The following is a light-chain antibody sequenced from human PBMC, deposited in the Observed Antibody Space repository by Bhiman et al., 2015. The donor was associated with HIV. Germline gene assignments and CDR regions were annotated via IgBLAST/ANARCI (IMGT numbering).Light chain of an antibody. CDR3: QSYDSHLGGSF. CDR2: GNS. Sequence: QSVLTQPPSVSGAPGQRVTISCTGSSSNIGAGYDVHWFQQLPGTAPKLLIYGNSNRPSGVPDRFSGSRSGTSASLAITGLQAEDEADYFCQSYDSHLGGSFFGGGTKLTVL. J-gene: IGLJ2*01. CDR1: SSNIGAGYD. V-gene: IGLV1-40*01.